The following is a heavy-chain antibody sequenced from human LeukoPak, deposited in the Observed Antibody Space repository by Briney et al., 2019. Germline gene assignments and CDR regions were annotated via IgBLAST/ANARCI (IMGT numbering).Heavy chain of an antibody. CDR1: GYTFTSYG. CDR2: ISAYNGNT. Sequence: ASVKVSCKASGYTFTSYGISWVRQAPGQGLGWMGWISAYNGNTNYAQKLQGRVTMTTDTSTSTAYMELRSLRSDDTAVYYCARTGGSLFGVVTNDAFDIWGQGTMVTVSS. D-gene: IGHD3-3*01. V-gene: IGHV1-18*04. CDR3: ARTGGSLFGVVTNDAFDI. J-gene: IGHJ3*02.